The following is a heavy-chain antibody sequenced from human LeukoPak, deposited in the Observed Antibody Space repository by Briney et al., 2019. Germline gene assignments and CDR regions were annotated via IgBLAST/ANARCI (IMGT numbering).Heavy chain of an antibody. CDR2: IYYSGST. Sequence: SETLSLTCTVSGGSISGYYWSWIRQPPGKGLEWIGSIYYSGSTYYNPSLKSRVTISVDTSKNQFSLKLSSVTAADTAVYYCARLWFGNWFDPWGQGTLVTVPS. CDR1: GGSISGYY. CDR3: ARLWFGNWFDP. J-gene: IGHJ5*02. D-gene: IGHD3-10*01. V-gene: IGHV4-59*05.